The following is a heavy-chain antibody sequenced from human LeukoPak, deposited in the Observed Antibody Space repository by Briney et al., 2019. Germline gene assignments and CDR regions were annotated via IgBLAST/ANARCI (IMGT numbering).Heavy chain of an antibody. J-gene: IGHJ5*02. CDR1: GYPINNAYYW. D-gene: IGHD2-21*01. Sequence: TLSLTCGVSGYPINNAYYWVWIRQPPGKGLEWLALIYWNDDKRYSPSLKSRLTITKDTSKNQVVLTMTDMDPVDTATYYCAHSPGGDSTNWFDPWGQGTLVTVSS. V-gene: IGHV2-5*01. CDR2: IYWNDDK. CDR3: AHSPGGDSTNWFDP.